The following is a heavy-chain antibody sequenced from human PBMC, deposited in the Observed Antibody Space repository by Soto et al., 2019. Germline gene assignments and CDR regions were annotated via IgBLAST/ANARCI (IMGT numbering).Heavy chain of an antibody. CDR2: ISAYNGYT. Sequence: QVQLVQSGAEVKKSGASVKVSCKASGYTFTYYGISWVRQAPGQGLEWMGWISAYNGYTYYAQKLQGRVTMTTDTSTSTAYMELRSLRSDDTAVYYCARDLVDFWSGYSHYWGQGTLVTVSS. CDR3: ARDLVDFWSGYSHY. CDR1: GYTFTYYG. J-gene: IGHJ4*02. V-gene: IGHV1-18*04. D-gene: IGHD3-3*01.